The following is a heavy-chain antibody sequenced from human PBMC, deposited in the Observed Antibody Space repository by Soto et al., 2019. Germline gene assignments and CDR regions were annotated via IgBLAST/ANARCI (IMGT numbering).Heavy chain of an antibody. CDR1: GGSISSNY. CDR3: ATYYYDGSGYDFDY. V-gene: IGHV4-34*01. D-gene: IGHD3-22*01. Sequence: SETLSLTCTVSGGSISSNYWTWIRQPPGKGLEWIGQVTHTGSTNYNPSLKSRVIISVDTSKNQFSLKLSSVTAADTAVYYCATYYYDGSGYDFDYWGQGTLVTVSS. J-gene: IGHJ4*02. CDR2: VTHTGST.